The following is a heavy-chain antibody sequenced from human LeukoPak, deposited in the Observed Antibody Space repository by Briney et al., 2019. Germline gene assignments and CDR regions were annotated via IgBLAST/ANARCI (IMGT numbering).Heavy chain of an antibody. CDR2: ITGSGSRT. D-gene: IGHD5-12*01. J-gene: IGHJ5*02. CDR3: AKATGYDYGSWFDP. Sequence: GGSLRLSCAASGFTFSTYAMSWVRQAPGKGLEWVSQITGSGSRTYYADSVKGRFTISRDESKEMLYLQMDSLRAQDTAVYYCAKATGYDYGSWFDPWGQGTLVTVSS. V-gene: IGHV3-23*01. CDR1: GFTFSTYA.